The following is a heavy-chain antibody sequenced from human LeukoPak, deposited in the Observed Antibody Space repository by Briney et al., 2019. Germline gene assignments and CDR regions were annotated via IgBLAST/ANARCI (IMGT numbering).Heavy chain of an antibody. CDR3: ARGSRGDGYNLD. CDR1: GFTFSSYD. D-gene: IGHD5-24*01. V-gene: IGHV3-30*02. Sequence: GGSLRLSCAASGFTFSSYDMHWVRQAPGKGLEWVAFIRYDGSNKYYAGSVKGRFIISRDNSKDTLYLQMSSVRAEDTAVYYCARGSRGDGYNLDWGQGTLVTVSS. J-gene: IGHJ4*02. CDR2: IRYDGSNK.